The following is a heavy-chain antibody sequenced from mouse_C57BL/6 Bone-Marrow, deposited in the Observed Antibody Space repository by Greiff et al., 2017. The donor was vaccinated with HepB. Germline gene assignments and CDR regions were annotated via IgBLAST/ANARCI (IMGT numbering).Heavy chain of an antibody. Sequence: EVMLVESGGGLVKPGGSLKLSCAASGFTFSDYGMHWVRQAPEKGLEWVAYISSGSSTIYYADTVKGRFTISRDNAKNTLFLQMTSLRSEDTAMYYCAGADITTVVASDYWGQGTTLTVSS. V-gene: IGHV5-17*01. CDR2: ISSGSSTI. D-gene: IGHD1-1*01. J-gene: IGHJ2*01. CDR3: AGADITTVVASDY. CDR1: GFTFSDYG.